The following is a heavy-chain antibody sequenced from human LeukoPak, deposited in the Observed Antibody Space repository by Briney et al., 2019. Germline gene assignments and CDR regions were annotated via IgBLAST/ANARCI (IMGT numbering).Heavy chain of an antibody. CDR3: ARARVPIAVAGLYYFDY. D-gene: IGHD6-19*01. Sequence: GAPVKVSCKASGYTFTAYYIHWLRQAPGQGPEWMGWIEPDSGSSHYAQKFQGRVTMTRDTSSNSAYMDLTRLKSDDTAVYYCARARVPIAVAGLYYFDYWGQGALVTVSS. V-gene: IGHV1-2*02. CDR2: IEPDSGSS. CDR1: GYTFTAYY. J-gene: IGHJ4*02.